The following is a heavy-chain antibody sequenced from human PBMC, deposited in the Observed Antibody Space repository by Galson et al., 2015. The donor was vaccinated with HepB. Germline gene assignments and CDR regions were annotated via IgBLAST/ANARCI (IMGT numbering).Heavy chain of an antibody. CDR3: ARDHDNGRYYQGYFEF. CDR2: INRDGSEK. D-gene: IGHD3-22*01. V-gene: IGHV3-7*03. Sequence: SLRLSCAASGFTFSSYWMSWVRQAPGKGLEWVANINRDGSEKYYVDSVKGRFTISRDNAKNSLYLQMNSLRAEDTALYYCARDHDNGRYYQGYFEFWGQGTLVTVSS. CDR1: GFTFSSYW. J-gene: IGHJ4*02.